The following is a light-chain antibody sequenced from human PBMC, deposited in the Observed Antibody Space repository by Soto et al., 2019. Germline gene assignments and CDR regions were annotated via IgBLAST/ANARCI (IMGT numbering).Light chain of an antibody. J-gene: IGKJ1*01. V-gene: IGKV3-20*01. CDR2: GAS. CDR1: QSVGSSD. CDR3: QQYGRSSWT. Sequence: EIVLTQPPGTRSLSPGERATLSCRASQSVGSSDLAWYQQKPGQSPRLLIYGASSRATGIPDRFSGSGSGTDFTLTISRLEPEDFAVYYCQQYGRSSWTFGQGTKVEIK.